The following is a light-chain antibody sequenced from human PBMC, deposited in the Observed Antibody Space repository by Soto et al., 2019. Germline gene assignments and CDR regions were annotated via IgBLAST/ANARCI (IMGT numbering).Light chain of an antibody. CDR2: SNN. CDR1: SANIGSNY. V-gene: IGLV1-47*02. CDR3: AAWDDSLSAYV. Sequence: QPVLTQPPSASGSPGQRVTISCSGSSANIGSNYVYCYQQLPGTAPTLLIISNNKRPSAVPARCSGSTSGTSAALAISSLRSEDEADYYCAAWDDSLSAYVFGTGTKLTVL. J-gene: IGLJ1*01.